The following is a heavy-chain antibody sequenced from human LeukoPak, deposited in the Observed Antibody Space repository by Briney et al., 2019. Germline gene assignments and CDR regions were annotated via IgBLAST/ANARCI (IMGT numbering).Heavy chain of an antibody. J-gene: IGHJ6*03. CDR1: GDSITSHY. CDR2: IYYSGNT. CDR3: ARSPYYYYMDV. Sequence: PSETLSLTCTVSGDSITSHYWGWIRQPPGKGLEWIGYIYYSGNTNYNPSLKSQVTISVDTSKNQFFLKLTPVTAADTAVYYCARSPYYYYMDVWGKGTTVTVSS. V-gene: IGHV4-59*11.